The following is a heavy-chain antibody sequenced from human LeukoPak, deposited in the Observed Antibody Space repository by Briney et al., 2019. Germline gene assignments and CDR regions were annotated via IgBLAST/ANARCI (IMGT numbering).Heavy chain of an antibody. V-gene: IGHV3-30*02. Sequence: GGSLRLSCAASGFTFSTYGIYWVRQAPGKGLEWVAFIQYDGGNQYYADSVKGRFTISRDNSKNTLYLQMSSLRAEDTAVYYCAKERRSSLGDIDYWGQGTLVTVSS. CDR2: IQYDGGNQ. D-gene: IGHD3-16*01. J-gene: IGHJ4*02. CDR1: GFTFSTYG. CDR3: AKERRSSLGDIDY.